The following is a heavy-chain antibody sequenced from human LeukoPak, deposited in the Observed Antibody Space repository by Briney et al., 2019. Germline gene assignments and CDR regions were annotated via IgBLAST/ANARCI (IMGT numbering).Heavy chain of an antibody. J-gene: IGHJ4*02. V-gene: IGHV3-23*01. D-gene: IGHD3-22*01. CDR3: AARDRYDSSGY. CDR1: GFTFSSYA. Sequence: PPGGSLRLSCAASGFTFSSYAMSWVRQAPGKGLEWVSAISGSGGSTYYADSVKGRFTISRDNSKNTLYLQMNSLRAEDTAVYYCAARDRYDSSGYWGQGTLVTVSS. CDR2: ISGSGGST.